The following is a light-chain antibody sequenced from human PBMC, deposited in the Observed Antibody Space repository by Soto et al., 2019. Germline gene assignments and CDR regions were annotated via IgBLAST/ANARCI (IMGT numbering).Light chain of an antibody. CDR3: QQYNNWPQT. J-gene: IGKJ1*01. CDR1: QSISGW. Sequence: IQMTQSPSTLSASVGDRVSITCRASQSISGWLAWYQQKPWKAPKLLIYDASTLESGVPSRFSGSGSGTEFTLTISCLQSEDFAVYYCQQYNNWPQTFGQGTKVDI. CDR2: DAS. V-gene: IGKV1-5*01.